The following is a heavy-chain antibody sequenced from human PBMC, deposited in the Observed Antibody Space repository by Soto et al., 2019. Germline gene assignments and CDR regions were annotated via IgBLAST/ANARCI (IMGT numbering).Heavy chain of an antibody. Sequence: QVQLQESGPGLVKPSGTLSLTCAVSGGSISSSNWWSWVRQPPGKGLEWIGEIYHSGSTNYNPSLKSRVTLSVAKSKNQFSLKLSSVTAADTAVYYCARDLAGLVRGASSNWFDPWGQGTLVTVSS. J-gene: IGHJ5*02. CDR1: GGSISSSNW. CDR3: ARDLAGLVRGASSNWFDP. V-gene: IGHV4-4*02. CDR2: IYHSGST. D-gene: IGHD3-10*01.